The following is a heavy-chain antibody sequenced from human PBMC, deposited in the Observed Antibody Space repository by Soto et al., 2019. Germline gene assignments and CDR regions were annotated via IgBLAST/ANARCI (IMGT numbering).Heavy chain of an antibody. V-gene: IGHV3-7*05. D-gene: IGHD3-3*01. J-gene: IGHJ2*01. CDR1: GFTFSSYW. CDR3: AREGSDFGSGYNYCHCDL. CDR2: IKQDGSEK. Sequence: EVQLVESGGGLVQPGGSLRLSCAASGFTFSSYWMTWVRQAPGQGLEWVANIKQDGSEKYYVDSVKGRFTISRDNAEKSLYLQVNSLGDEDSAVYYCAREGSDFGSGYNYCHCDLWGRGTLVTVSS.